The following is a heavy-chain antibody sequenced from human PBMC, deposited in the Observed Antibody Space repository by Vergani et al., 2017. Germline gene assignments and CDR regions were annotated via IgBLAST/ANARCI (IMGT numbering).Heavy chain of an antibody. J-gene: IGHJ3*02. V-gene: IGHV1-69*09. CDR3: ARDRTETTDDAFDI. Sequence: VQLVQSGAEMKKPGSSVKVSCKSSGGNFGSFGFSWVRQAPGQGLEWMGRSVPSLDITNYAQMFMGRVSITADKSTGTLYLDLSDLRSADTAMYYCARDRTETTDDAFDIWGQGTLVSVSS. CDR1: GGNFGSFG. CDR2: SVPSLDIT. D-gene: IGHD1-14*01.